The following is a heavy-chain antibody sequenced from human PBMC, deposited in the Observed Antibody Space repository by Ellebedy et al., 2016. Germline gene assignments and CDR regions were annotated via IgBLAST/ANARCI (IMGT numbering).Heavy chain of an antibody. CDR1: GFTFTTYW. D-gene: IGHD5-18*01. CDR2: IKEDGSEK. Sequence: GGSLRLXXGTSGFTFTTYWMTWVRQTPGKGLEWVADIKEDGSEKYYVDSVKGRFTISRDNAENSLYLQMNSLRAEDTAVYYCAKYLDTAMAKGYFDYWGQGTLVTVSS. V-gene: IGHV3-7*03. J-gene: IGHJ4*02. CDR3: AKYLDTAMAKGYFDY.